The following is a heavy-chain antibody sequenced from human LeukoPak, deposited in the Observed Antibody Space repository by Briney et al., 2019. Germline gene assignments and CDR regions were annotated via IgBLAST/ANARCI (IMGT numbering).Heavy chain of an antibody. CDR1: GYGFTKYR. J-gene: IGHJ4*02. Sequence: GESLKISCKGFGYGFTKYRIGWVRQMPGKGLEWMGVIYPADSDTKCSPSFQGQVTMSVDKSVSTAYLQWSSLKASDTAIYYCARRDYFDKYYFDYWGQGTLVTVSS. V-gene: IGHV5-51*01. CDR2: IYPADSDT. D-gene: IGHD3-22*01. CDR3: ARRDYFDKYYFDY.